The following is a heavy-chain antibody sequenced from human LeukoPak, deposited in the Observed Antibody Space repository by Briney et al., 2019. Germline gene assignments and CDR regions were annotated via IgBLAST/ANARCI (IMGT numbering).Heavy chain of an antibody. CDR3: ARDRYCSSTSCYEIPNWYLDL. V-gene: IGHV4-59*01. CDR1: GGSIRTYY. CDR2: IYYRGGT. D-gene: IGHD2-2*01. J-gene: IGHJ2*01. Sequence: SETLSPTCTVSGGSIRTYYWSWIRQSPRKGQERSVGIYYRGGTNYNPSLKSRVTISVDTSKNQFSLKLRSVTAADTAVYYCARDRYCSSTSCYEIPNWYLDLWGRGTLVTVSS.